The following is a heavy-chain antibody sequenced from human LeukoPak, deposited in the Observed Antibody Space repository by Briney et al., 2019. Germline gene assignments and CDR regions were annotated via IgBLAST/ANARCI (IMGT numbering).Heavy chain of an antibody. D-gene: IGHD5-18*01. J-gene: IGHJ6*02. V-gene: IGHV1-46*01. CDR1: GYTFTSYY. CDR3: ARDREIQLWRDYYYYGMDV. Sequence: ASVKVSCKASGYTFTSYYMHWVRQAPGQRLEWMGIINPSGGSTSYAQKFQGRVTMTRDTSTSTVYMELSSLRSEDTAVYYCARDREIQLWRDYYYYGMDVWGQGTTVTVSS. CDR2: INPSGGST.